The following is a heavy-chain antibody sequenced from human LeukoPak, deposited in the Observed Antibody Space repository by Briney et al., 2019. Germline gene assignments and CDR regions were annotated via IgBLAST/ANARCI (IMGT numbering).Heavy chain of an antibody. CDR2: IYYSGST. V-gene: IGHV4-38-2*02. D-gene: IGHD3-10*01. J-gene: IGHJ4*02. CDR3: AREALLLWFGELSAFDY. Sequence: SETLSLTCSVSDYSISSSYYWGWIRQPPGKGLEWIGSIYYSGSTYYNPSLKSRVTISVDTSKNQFSLKLSSVTAADTAVYYCAREALLLWFGELSAFDYWGQGTLVTVSS. CDR1: DYSISSSYY.